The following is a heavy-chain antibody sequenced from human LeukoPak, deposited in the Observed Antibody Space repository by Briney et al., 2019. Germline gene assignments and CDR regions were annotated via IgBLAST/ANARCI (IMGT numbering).Heavy chain of an antibody. V-gene: IGHV4-34*01. Sequence: PSETLSLTCAVCGGPFSGYYLSWIRQPPGKGLDGIGEINQSGSTNYNPSLKSRVTISVDTSKNQFYLKLSSVTAADTAVYYCARGLKYSSSWLQQVQNWFDPWGQGTLVTVSS. CDR2: INQSGST. CDR3: ARGLKYSSSWLQQVQNWFDP. D-gene: IGHD6-13*01. CDR1: GGPFSGYY. J-gene: IGHJ5*02.